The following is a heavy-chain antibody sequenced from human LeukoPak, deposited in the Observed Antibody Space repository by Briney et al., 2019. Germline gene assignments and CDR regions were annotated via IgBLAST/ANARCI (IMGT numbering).Heavy chain of an antibody. D-gene: IGHD6-19*01. V-gene: IGHV3-30*02. Sequence: GGSLRLSCAASGLTFSSFGLHWVRQAPGKGLEWVAVIWYDGNSKYYADSVKGRFTISRDNSKNTLYLQMNSLRAEDTAVYYCAKAESGWETDGFDIWGQGTMVTVSS. CDR1: GLTFSSFG. J-gene: IGHJ3*02. CDR3: AKAESGWETDGFDI. CDR2: IWYDGNSK.